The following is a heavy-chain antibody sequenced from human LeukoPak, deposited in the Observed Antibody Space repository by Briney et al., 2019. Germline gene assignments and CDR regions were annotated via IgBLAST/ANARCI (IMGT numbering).Heavy chain of an antibody. J-gene: IGHJ4*02. D-gene: IGHD2-2*02. CDR2: IIPIFGTA. CDR3: ARAVGAVPAAISPFDY. Sequence: SVKVSCKASGYTFTGYYMHWVRQAPRQGLEWMGGIIPIFGTANYAQKFQGRVTITADESTSTAYMELSSLRSEDTAVYYCARAVGAVPAAISPFDYWGQGTLVTVSS. CDR1: GYTFTGYY. V-gene: IGHV1-69*13.